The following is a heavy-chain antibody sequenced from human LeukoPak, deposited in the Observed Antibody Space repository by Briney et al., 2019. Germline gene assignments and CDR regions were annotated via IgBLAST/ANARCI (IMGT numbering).Heavy chain of an antibody. Sequence: GASVKVSCRASGYTFTSYGISWVRQAPGQGLEWMGWISPYNGNTNYAQKLQGRVTMTTDTSTSTAYMELRSLRSDDTAVYYCARVNYDILTGYFNWFDPWGQGTLVTVSS. V-gene: IGHV1-18*01. CDR2: ISPYNGNT. D-gene: IGHD3-9*01. CDR1: GYTFTSYG. CDR3: ARVNYDILTGYFNWFDP. J-gene: IGHJ5*02.